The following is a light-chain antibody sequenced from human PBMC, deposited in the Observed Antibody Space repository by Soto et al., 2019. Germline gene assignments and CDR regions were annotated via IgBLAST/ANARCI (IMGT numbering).Light chain of an antibody. J-gene: IGKJ4*01. CDR3: QHYYSNNPT. V-gene: IGKV4-1*01. CDR1: QSVLFTSNNKNY. Sequence: DIVMTQSPDSLAVSLGERATINCKSSQSVLFTSNNKNYLAWYQQKPGQPPKLLIYWASTRESGVPDRFSGSGSGTDFTLTISILQPEDVAVYFCQHYYSNNPTFGGGTKVEIK. CDR2: WAS.